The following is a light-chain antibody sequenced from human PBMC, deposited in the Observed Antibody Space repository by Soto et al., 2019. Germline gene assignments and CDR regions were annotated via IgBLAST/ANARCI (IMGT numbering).Light chain of an antibody. V-gene: IGKV3-11*01. CDR3: QQRSNGLT. Sequence: EIVLTQSPGTLSLSPGERATLSCRASQSVGSYLAWYQQKPGQAPRLLIYDASNRATGIPARFSGSGSGTDFILIISGLEPEDSAVYYCQQRSNGLTFGGGTKVDIK. CDR1: QSVGSY. CDR2: DAS. J-gene: IGKJ4*01.